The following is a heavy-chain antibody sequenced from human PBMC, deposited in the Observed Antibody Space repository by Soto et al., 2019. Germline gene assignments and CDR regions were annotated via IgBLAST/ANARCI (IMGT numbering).Heavy chain of an antibody. Sequence: GGSLRLSCTGSGFTFGDHAVTWVRQAPGKGLEWLGSVGTKRYGGTTEYAASVNGRFILSRDDSESTAYLQMNSLKTEDTAVYYCTRHNNEIDKNYFDNWGQGTLVTVSS. CDR2: VGTKRYGGTT. CDR1: GFTFGDHA. V-gene: IGHV3-49*04. J-gene: IGHJ4*02. D-gene: IGHD1-20*01. CDR3: TRHNNEIDKNYFDN.